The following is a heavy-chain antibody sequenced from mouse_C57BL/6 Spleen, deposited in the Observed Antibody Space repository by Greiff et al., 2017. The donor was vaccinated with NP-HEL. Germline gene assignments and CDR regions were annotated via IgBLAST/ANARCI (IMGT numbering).Heavy chain of an antibody. CDR2: ISDGGSYT. Sequence: EVKLVESGGGLVKPGGSLTLSCAASGFTFSSYAMSWVRQTPEKRLEWVATISDGGSYTYYPDNVKGRFTISRDNAKNNLYLQMSHLKSEDTAMYYCARGPYAMDYWGQGTSVTVSS. CDR1: GFTFSSYA. J-gene: IGHJ4*01. CDR3: ARGPYAMDY. V-gene: IGHV5-4*03.